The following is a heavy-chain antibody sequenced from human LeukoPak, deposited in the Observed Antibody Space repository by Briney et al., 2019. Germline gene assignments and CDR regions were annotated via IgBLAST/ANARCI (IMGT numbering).Heavy chain of an antibody. CDR3: AMSLPITFWGVIVEGPIDY. Sequence: ASVKVSCKASGYAFTSYAMHWVRQAPGQRLEWMGWINAGNGNTKYSQKFQGRVTITRDTSASTAYMELSSLRSEDTAVYYCAMSLPITFWGVIVEGPIDYWDQGTLVTVSS. V-gene: IGHV1-3*01. D-gene: IGHD3-16*02. CDR1: GYAFTSYA. CDR2: INAGNGNT. J-gene: IGHJ4*02.